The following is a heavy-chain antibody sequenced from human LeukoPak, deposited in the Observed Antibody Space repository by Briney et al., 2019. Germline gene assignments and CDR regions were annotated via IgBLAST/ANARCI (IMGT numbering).Heavy chain of an antibody. CDR3: AKDLSPVTSSDAHYYYYYGMDV. CDR1: GFTFSSYG. J-gene: IGHJ6*04. D-gene: IGHD4-17*01. V-gene: IGHV3-30*18. CDR2: ISYDGSNK. Sequence: GGSLRLSYAASGFTFSSYGMHWVRQAPGKGLEWVAVISYDGSNKYYADSVKGRFTISRDNSKNTLYLQMNSLRAEDTAVYYCAKDLSPVTSSDAHYYYYYGMDVWGKGTTVTVSS.